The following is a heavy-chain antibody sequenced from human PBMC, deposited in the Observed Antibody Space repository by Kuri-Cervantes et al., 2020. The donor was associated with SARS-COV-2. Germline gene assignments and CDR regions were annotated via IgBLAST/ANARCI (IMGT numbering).Heavy chain of an antibody. J-gene: IGHJ4*02. Sequence: GESLKISCAASGFTFSSYAMHWVRQAPGEGLEWVGRIKSVTEGGSREYTAPVKGRFSISRDSSTNTLYLEMNRLTPADTGVYYCATGGFDYGYFFDSWGQGVLVTVSS. CDR3: ATGGFDYGYFFDS. CDR1: GFTFSSYA. V-gene: IGHV3-15*07. CDR2: IKSVTEGGSR. D-gene: IGHD5-12*01.